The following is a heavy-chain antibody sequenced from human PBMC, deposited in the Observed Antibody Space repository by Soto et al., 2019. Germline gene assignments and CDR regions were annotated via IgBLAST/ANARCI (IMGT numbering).Heavy chain of an antibody. Sequence: PGGSLRLSCAASGFTFSNSAMSWVRQAPGMGLEWVSGISGSGGTTYYADSVMGRFTISRDNSKNTLYLQMNSLRAEDTAVYYCARDGFSRLELRHYYYGMDVWGQGTTVTVSS. D-gene: IGHD1-7*01. J-gene: IGHJ6*02. CDR3: ARDGFSRLELRHYYYGMDV. V-gene: IGHV3-23*01. CDR1: GFTFSNSA. CDR2: ISGSGGTT.